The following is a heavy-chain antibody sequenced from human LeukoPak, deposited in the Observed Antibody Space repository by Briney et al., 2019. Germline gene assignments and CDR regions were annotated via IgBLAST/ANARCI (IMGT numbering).Heavy chain of an antibody. CDR3: ARPETQYSSGLDGFDI. J-gene: IGHJ3*02. V-gene: IGHV3-74*01. CDR1: GFTFSTYW. CDR2: INSDGSRT. D-gene: IGHD6-19*01. Sequence: PGGSLRLSCAASGFTFSTYWMHWVRQAPGKGLEWVSRINSDGSRTTYADSVKGRFTISRDNAKNTLYLQMNSLRTEDTAVYYCARPETQYSSGLDGFDIWGQGTMVTVSS.